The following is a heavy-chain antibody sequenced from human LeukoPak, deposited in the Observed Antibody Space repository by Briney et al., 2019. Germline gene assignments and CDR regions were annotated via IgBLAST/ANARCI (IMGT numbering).Heavy chain of an antibody. Sequence: GGSLRLSCAASGFTFSSYAMSWVRQAPGKGLEWVSDISGSGNNIYYADSAKGRFTISGDNSKNTLYLQMNSLRAEDTGVYYCAKGGFSSWFDPWGQGTLVTVSS. D-gene: IGHD3-16*01. CDR1: GFTFSSYA. J-gene: IGHJ5*02. V-gene: IGHV3-23*01. CDR3: AKGGFSSWFDP. CDR2: ISGSGNNI.